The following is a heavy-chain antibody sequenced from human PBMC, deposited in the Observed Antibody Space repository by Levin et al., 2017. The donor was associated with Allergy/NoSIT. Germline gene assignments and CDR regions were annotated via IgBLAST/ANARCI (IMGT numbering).Heavy chain of an antibody. D-gene: IGHD5-24*01. J-gene: IGHJ2*01. CDR1: GGSINNYY. CDR3: TSDRLTETRWFEL. V-gene: IGHV4-4*07. Sequence: KSSETLSLTCTVSGGSINNYYWSWIRQSAGKGLEWIGRFHNGGNINYNPSLKSRVTMSVETSKNQFPLKLNSVTAADTALYFFTSDRLTETRWFELWGRGTLVTVSS. CDR2: FHNGGNI.